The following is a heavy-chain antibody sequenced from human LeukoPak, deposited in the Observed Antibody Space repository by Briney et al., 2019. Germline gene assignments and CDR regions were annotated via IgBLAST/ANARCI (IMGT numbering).Heavy chain of an antibody. CDR3: AREANPRKNTVTASYYYYYYMDV. CDR2: INPNSGGT. D-gene: IGHD4-17*01. CDR1: GYTFTGYY. Sequence: ASVKVSCKASGYTFTGYYMHWVRQAPGQGLEWMGCINPNSGGTNYAQKFQGRVTMTRDTSISTAYMELSRLRSDDTAVYYCAREANPRKNTVTASYYYYYYMDVWGKGTTVTISS. V-gene: IGHV1-2*02. J-gene: IGHJ6*03.